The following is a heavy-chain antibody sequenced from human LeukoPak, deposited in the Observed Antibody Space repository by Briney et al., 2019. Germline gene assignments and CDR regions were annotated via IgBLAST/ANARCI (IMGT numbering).Heavy chain of an antibody. V-gene: IGHV4-59*12. CDR3: ASGARSPPIAY. CDR1: GNSISSYY. J-gene: IGHJ4*02. CDR2: IYYNGNT. Sequence: SETLSLTCTVSGNSISSYYWSWIRQPPGKGLEWIGYIYYNGNTNYNPSLKSRVTISVDTSKNQFSLKLSSVTAADTAVYYCASGARSPPIAYWGQGTLVTVSS. D-gene: IGHD3-16*01.